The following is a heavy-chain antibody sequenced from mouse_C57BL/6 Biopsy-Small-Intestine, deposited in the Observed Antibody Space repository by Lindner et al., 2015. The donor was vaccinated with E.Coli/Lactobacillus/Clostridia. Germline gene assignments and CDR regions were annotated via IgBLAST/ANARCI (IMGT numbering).Heavy chain of an antibody. Sequence: VQLQESGPELVKPGASVKIPCKASGYTFTDYNMDWVKQSHGKSLEWIGYINPNNGGTSYNQKFKGKATLTVNKSSSTAYMELRSLTSEDSAVYYCARWWLLDYAMDYWGQGTSVTVSS. CDR3: ARWWLLDYAMDY. V-gene: IGHV1-22*01. J-gene: IGHJ4*01. CDR1: GYTFTDYN. D-gene: IGHD2-3*01. CDR2: INPNNGGT.